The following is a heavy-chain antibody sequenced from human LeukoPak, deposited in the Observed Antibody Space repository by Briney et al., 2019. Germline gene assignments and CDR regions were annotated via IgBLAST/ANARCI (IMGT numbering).Heavy chain of an antibody. D-gene: IGHD2-8*01. J-gene: IGHJ5*02. CDR2: INHSGST. V-gene: IGHV4-34*01. Sequence: KPSETLSLTCAVYGGSFSGYYWSWIRQPPGKGLEWIGEINHSGSTNYNPSLKSRVTISVDTSKNQFSLKLSSVTAADTAVYYCARGRQDIVLMVYAMFDPWGQGTLVTVSS. CDR1: GGSFSGYY. CDR3: ARGRQDIVLMVYAMFDP.